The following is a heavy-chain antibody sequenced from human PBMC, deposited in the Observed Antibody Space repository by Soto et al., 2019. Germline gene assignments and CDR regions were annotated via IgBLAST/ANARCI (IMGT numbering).Heavy chain of an antibody. CDR3: ARTTGVPNTRRSRYFFGY. Sequence: PSETLSLTCSVSGGSVSNKTYYWSWIRQPPGKRLEWIGYVHYSGTTNYNPSLKSRVTISVDLSKNQFSLRLSSVTTADTALYYCARTTGVPNTRRSRYFFGYCGQGTLFT. CDR1: GGSVSNKTYY. J-gene: IGHJ4*02. V-gene: IGHV4-61*01. D-gene: IGHD4-17*01. CDR2: VHYSGTT.